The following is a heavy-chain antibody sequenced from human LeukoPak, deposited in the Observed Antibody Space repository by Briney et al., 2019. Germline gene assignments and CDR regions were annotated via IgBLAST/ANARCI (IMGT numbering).Heavy chain of an antibody. CDR2: ISSSGSTI. Sequence: GGSLRLSCAASGFTFSSYEMNWVRQAPGKGLEWVSYISSSGSTIYYADSVKGRFTISRDNAKNSLYLQMNSLRAEDTAVYYCTTGGWLLVPPYYYYMDVWGKGTTVTISS. CDR1: GFTFSSYE. J-gene: IGHJ6*03. V-gene: IGHV3-48*03. CDR3: TTGGWLLVPPYYYYMDV. D-gene: IGHD3-9*01.